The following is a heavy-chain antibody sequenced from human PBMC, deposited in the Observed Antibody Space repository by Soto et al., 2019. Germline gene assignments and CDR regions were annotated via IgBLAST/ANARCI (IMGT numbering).Heavy chain of an antibody. J-gene: IGHJ4*02. CDR1: GGSFSGYY. CDR2: INHSGST. CDR3: AREGVDYDYVWGSYRDY. Sequence: SETLSLTCAVYGGSFSGYYWSWIRQPPGKGLEWIGEINHSGSTNYNPSLKSRVTISVDTSKNQFSLKLSSVTAADTAVYYCAREGVDYDYVWGSYRDYWGQGTLVTVSS. D-gene: IGHD3-16*02. V-gene: IGHV4-34*01.